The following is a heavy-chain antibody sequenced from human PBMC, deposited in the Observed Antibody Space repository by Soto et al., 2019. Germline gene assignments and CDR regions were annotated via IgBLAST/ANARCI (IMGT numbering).Heavy chain of an antibody. D-gene: IGHD3-9*01. J-gene: IGHJ5*02. Sequence: ASVKVSCKASGGTFSSYAISWVRQAPGQGLEWMGGIIPIFGTANYAQKFQGRVTITADESTSTAYMELSSLRSEDTAVYYCARGPNLNTGPGGGLVIIKEWFDPWGQGTLVTVS. CDR3: ARGPNLNTGPGGGLVIIKEWFDP. CDR2: IIPIFGTA. V-gene: IGHV1-69*13. CDR1: GGTFSSYA.